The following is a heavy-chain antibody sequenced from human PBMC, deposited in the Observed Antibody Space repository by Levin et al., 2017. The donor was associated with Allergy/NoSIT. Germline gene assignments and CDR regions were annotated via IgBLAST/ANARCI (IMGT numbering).Heavy chain of an antibody. D-gene: IGHD3-10*01. CDR2: INHSGST. V-gene: IGHV4-34*01. J-gene: IGHJ4*02. CDR1: GGSFSGYY. CDR3: ARGRVRGVIYY. Sequence: SETLSLTCAVYGGSFSGYYWSWIRQPPGKGLEWIGEINHSGSTNYNPSLKSRVTISVDTSKNQFSLKLSSVTAADTAVYFCARGRVRGVIYYWGQGTLVTVSS.